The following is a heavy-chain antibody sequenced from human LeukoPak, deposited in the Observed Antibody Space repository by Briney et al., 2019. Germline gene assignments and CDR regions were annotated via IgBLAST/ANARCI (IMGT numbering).Heavy chain of an antibody. CDR2: ISWNSGSI. CDR3: AKSEHGELAVLDPTDAFDI. D-gene: IGHD6-19*01. V-gene: IGHV3-9*03. Sequence: GGSLRLSCAASGFTFDDFAMPWVRQPPGKGLGGFSGISWNSGSIGYADSVKGRFTISRDNAKNSLYLQMNSLRAEDMALYYCAKSEHGELAVLDPTDAFDIWGQGTMVTVSS. J-gene: IGHJ3*02. CDR1: GFTFDDFA.